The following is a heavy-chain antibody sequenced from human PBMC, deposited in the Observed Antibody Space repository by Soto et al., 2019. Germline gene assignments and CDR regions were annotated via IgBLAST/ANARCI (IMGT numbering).Heavy chain of an antibody. J-gene: IGHJ4*02. D-gene: IGHD4-17*01. CDR1: GFTFSSYA. CDR3: ARDEGYGDFTIDY. CDR2: ISYDGSNK. V-gene: IGHV3-30-3*01. Sequence: GSLRLSCAASGFTFSSYAMHWVRQAPGKGLEWVAVISYDGSNKYYADSVKGRFTTSRDNSKNTLYLQMNSLRAEDTAVYYCARDEGYGDFTIDYWGQGTLVTVSS.